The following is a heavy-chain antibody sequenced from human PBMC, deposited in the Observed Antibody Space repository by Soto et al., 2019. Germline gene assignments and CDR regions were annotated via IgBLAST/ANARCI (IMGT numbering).Heavy chain of an antibody. D-gene: IGHD3-22*01. CDR3: ARAVGRRGLNDAFDV. CDR1: GGTFSSYA. V-gene: IGHV1-69*06. Sequence: VKVSCKASGGTFSSYAISWVRQAPGQGLEWMGGIIPIFGTANYAQKFQGRVTITADKSTSTAYMELSSLRSEDTAVYFCARAVGRRGLNDAFDVWGQGTLVTVSS. CDR2: IIPIFGTA. J-gene: IGHJ3*01.